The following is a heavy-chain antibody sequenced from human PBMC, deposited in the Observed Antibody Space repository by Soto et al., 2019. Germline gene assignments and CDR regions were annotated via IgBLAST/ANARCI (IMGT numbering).Heavy chain of an antibody. CDR2: FDPEDGET. D-gene: IGHD6-13*01. J-gene: IGHJ6*02. CDR1: GYTLTELS. V-gene: IGHV1-24*01. CDR3: ATFKQYSSSWTLYYYYGMDV. Sequence: ASVKVSCKVSGYTLTELSMHWVRQAPGKGLEWMGGFDPEDGETIYAQKFQGRVTMTEDTSTDTAYMELSSLRSEDTAVYYCATFKQYSSSWTLYYYYGMDVWGQGTTVTVSS.